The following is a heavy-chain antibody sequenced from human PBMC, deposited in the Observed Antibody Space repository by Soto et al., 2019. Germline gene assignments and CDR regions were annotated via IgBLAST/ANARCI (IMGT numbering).Heavy chain of an antibody. Sequence: GASVKVSCKASGYTFTSYDINWVRQATGQGLEWMGWMNPNSGNTGYAQKFQGRVAMTRNTSISTAYMELSSLRSEDTAVYYCARYDYCSSTSCSPQSYYYYGMGVWGQGTTVTVSS. D-gene: IGHD2-2*01. CDR1: GYTFTSYD. CDR3: ARYDYCSSTSCSPQSYYYYGMGV. J-gene: IGHJ6*02. CDR2: MNPNSGNT. V-gene: IGHV1-8*01.